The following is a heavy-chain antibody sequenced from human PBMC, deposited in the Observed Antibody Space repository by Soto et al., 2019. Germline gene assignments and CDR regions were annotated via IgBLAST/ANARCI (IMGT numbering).Heavy chain of an antibody. J-gene: IGHJ6*02. Sequence: GESVKISCKGSGYSFSSYWGTWVRQMPGKGLEWMGRIDPSDSYTNYNPPFQGHVTISVDKSISTAYLQWSSLKASDTAMYYCARLYGGNSGMDVWGQGTTVTVSS. CDR2: IDPSDSYT. CDR1: GYSFSSYW. D-gene: IGHD4-17*01. CDR3: ARLYGGNSGMDV. V-gene: IGHV5-10-1*01.